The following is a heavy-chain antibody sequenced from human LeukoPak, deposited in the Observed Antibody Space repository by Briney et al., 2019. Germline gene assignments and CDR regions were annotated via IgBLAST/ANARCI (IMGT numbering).Heavy chain of an antibody. Sequence: ASVKVSCKASGYTFTSHDINWVRQATGQGLEWMGWMNPNSGNTGYAQKFQGRVTMTRNTSISTAYMELSSLRSEDTAVYYCARGIQWELHYYFDYWGQGTLVTVSS. V-gene: IGHV1-8*01. D-gene: IGHD1-26*01. CDR3: ARGIQWELHYYFDY. J-gene: IGHJ4*02. CDR1: GYTFTSHD. CDR2: MNPNSGNT.